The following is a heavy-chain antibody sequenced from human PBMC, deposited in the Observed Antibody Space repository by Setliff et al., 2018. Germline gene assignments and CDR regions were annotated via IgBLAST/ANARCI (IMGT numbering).Heavy chain of an antibody. V-gene: IGHV3-30*02. Sequence: GGSLRLSCAASGFTFSSYWMNWVRQAPGKGLEWVAYLRFDGKTQHYADFVKGRFIISRDNFNNTLYLQMKGLGAEDTAVYYCARGYAHYYDSSGYYLWGQGTLVTVSS. CDR1: GFTFSSYW. CDR2: LRFDGKTQ. J-gene: IGHJ4*02. CDR3: ARGYAHYYDSSGYYL. D-gene: IGHD3-22*01.